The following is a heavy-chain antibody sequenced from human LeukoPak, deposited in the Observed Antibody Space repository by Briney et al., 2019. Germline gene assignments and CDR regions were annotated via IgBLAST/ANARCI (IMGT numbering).Heavy chain of an antibody. J-gene: IGHJ4*02. CDR3: ARWAGYCRITNCYSAFDY. Sequence: SVKVSCNASGGTFSNYAISWVRQAPGQGVEWMGGITPIVATPSYAQKFQGGVTITAAESTSTAYMEMSGLRSEDTAVYYCARWAGYCRITNCYSAFDYWGQGTLVTVSS. CDR1: GGTFSNYA. CDR2: ITPIVATP. D-gene: IGHD2-2*02. V-gene: IGHV1-69*01.